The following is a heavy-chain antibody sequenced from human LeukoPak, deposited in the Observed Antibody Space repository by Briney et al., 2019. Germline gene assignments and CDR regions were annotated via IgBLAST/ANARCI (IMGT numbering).Heavy chain of an antibody. J-gene: IGHJ3*02. D-gene: IGHD4-23*01. CDR1: GFTFSSSA. CDR3: ASPHRGSTAVEGRAFDI. Sequence: GGSLRLSCAASGFTFSSSAMSWVRQVPGKGLEWVSSISSSSSYIYYADSVKGRFTISRDNAKNSLYLQMNSLRAEDTAVYYCASPHRGSTAVEGRAFDIWGQGTMVTVSS. V-gene: IGHV3-21*04. CDR2: ISSSSSYI.